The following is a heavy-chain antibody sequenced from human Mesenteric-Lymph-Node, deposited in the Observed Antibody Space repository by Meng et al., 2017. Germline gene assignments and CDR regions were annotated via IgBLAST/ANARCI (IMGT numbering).Heavy chain of an antibody. J-gene: IGHJ5*02. CDR1: WFSLSTSGVG. CDR3: ARSTYCSGGSCYGNWFDP. V-gene: IGHV2-5*01. Sequence: TVKESGSYLVKPPPTLTPTCTFSWFSLSTSGVGVGWIRQPPGKALEWLALIYWNDDKRYSPSLKSRLTITKDTSKNQVVLTMTNMDPVDTATYYCARSTYCSGGSCYGNWFDPWGQGTLVTVSS. CDR2: IYWNDDK. D-gene: IGHD2-15*01.